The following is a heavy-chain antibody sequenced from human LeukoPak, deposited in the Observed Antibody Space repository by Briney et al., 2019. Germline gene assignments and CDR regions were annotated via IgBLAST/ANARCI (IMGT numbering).Heavy chain of an antibody. Sequence: SETLSLTCTVSGGSIISTSFYWGWIRQPPGKGLAWLGSIYHSGSTYDNPSLKSRVTISADRSKNQFSLKLSSVTAADTAVYYCARLYYDSRGYYWFDRWGQGTLVTVSS. CDR3: ARLYYDSRGYYWFDR. V-gene: IGHV4-39*01. CDR1: GGSIISTSFY. CDR2: IYHSGST. J-gene: IGHJ5*02. D-gene: IGHD3-22*01.